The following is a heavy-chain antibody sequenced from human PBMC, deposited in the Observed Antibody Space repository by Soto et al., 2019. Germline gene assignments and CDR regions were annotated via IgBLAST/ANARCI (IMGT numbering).Heavy chain of an antibody. V-gene: IGHV3-30*18. D-gene: IGHD4-17*01. J-gene: IGHJ4*02. CDR1: GFTFSSYG. CDR2: ISYDGSNK. CDR3: AKDHATTGLAY. Sequence: GGSLRLSCAASGFTFSSYGMRGVRQAPGKGLEWVAVISYDGSNKYYADSVKGRFTISRDNSKNTLYLQMNSLRAEDTAVYYCAKDHATTGLAYWGQGTLVTVSS.